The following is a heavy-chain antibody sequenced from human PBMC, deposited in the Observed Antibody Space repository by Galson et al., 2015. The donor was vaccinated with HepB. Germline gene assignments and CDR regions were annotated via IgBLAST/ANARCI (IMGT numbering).Heavy chain of an antibody. J-gene: IGHJ4*02. D-gene: IGHD3-3*01. Sequence: QSGAEVKKPGESLKISCKVSGYTFPNHWIGWVRQMPGKGLEWMGIIYPGDSDIKYSPSFQGRVTISADKSISTAYLQWSSLKAADTAMYYCARHGDDIWSGFYSDYWGQGSLVTVSS. V-gene: IGHV5-51*01. CDR1: GYTFPNHW. CDR3: ARHGDDIWSGFYSDY. CDR2: IYPGDSDI.